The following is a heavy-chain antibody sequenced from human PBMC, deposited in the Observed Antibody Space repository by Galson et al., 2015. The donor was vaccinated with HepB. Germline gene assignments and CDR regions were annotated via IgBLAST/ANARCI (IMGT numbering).Heavy chain of an antibody. CDR3: ARVGARGNTFDY. V-gene: IGHV1-69*08. D-gene: IGHD3-10*01. Sequence: SVKVSCKASGGTFSSYPITWVRQSPGRGLEWLGSIIPVLGATRYSQKSQDRVTITADKSTGTAYMQLTDLTSDDTAIYYCARVGARGNTFDYWGQGTQVTVSS. J-gene: IGHJ4*02. CDR2: IIPVLGAT. CDR1: GGTFSSYP.